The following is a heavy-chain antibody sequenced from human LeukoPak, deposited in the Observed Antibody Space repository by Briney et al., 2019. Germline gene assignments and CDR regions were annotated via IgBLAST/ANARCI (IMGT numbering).Heavy chain of an antibody. CDR1: GFTFSDYY. D-gene: IGHD2-21*01. CDR3: ARDSGGDYFDY. Sequence: GGSLRLSCAASGFTFSDYYMSWIRQAPGKGLEWVSYISSSSSCTNYADSVKGRFTISRDNAKNSLYLQMNSLRAEDTAVYYCARDSGGDYFDYWGQGTLVTVSS. V-gene: IGHV3-11*05. J-gene: IGHJ4*02. CDR2: ISSSSSCT.